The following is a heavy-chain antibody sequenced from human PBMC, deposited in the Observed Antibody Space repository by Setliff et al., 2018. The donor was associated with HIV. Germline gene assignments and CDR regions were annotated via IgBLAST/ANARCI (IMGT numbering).Heavy chain of an antibody. CDR1: GGSITSRSYY. V-gene: IGHV4-39*01. D-gene: IGHD6-13*01. CDR2: MYYSGSI. Sequence: SETLSLTCTVSGGSITSRSYYWGWIRQPPGKGLEWIGTMYYSGSIYYNPSLKSRVTISVDTSKNELSLKLRSVTAADTAVYYCARRWVIAAGNWFDPWGQGTLVTVSS. J-gene: IGHJ5*02. CDR3: ARRWVIAAGNWFDP.